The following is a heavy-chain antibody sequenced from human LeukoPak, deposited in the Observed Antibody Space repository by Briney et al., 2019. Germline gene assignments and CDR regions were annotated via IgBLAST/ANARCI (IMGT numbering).Heavy chain of an antibody. V-gene: IGHV3-53*01. Sequence: GGSLRLSCAASGFTVSSNYMSWVRQAPGKGLEWVSVIYSGGSTYYADSVKGRFTISRDNSKNALYLQMNSLRAEDTAVYYCAGVLVTPAYYFDYWGQGTLVTVSS. J-gene: IGHJ4*02. CDR1: GFTVSSNY. D-gene: IGHD2-21*02. CDR2: IYSGGST. CDR3: AGVLVTPAYYFDY.